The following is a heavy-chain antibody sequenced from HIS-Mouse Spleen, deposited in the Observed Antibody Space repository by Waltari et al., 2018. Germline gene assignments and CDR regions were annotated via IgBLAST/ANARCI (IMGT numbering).Heavy chain of an antibody. CDR2: IYYSGST. CDR3: AREIPYSSSWYDWYFDL. V-gene: IGHV4-39*07. D-gene: IGHD6-13*01. CDR1: GCSISSSSYS. J-gene: IGHJ2*01. Sequence: QLQLQESGPGLVKPSETLSLTCTVSGCSISSSSYSWGWIRQPPGKGLEWIGRIYYSGSTYYNPSLKSRVTISVDTSKNQFSLKLSSVTAADTAVYYCAREIPYSSSWYDWYFDLWGRGTLVTVSS.